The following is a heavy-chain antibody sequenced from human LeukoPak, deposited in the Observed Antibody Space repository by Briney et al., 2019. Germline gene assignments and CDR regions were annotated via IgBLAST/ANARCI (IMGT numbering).Heavy chain of an antibody. D-gene: IGHD5-18*01. CDR2: SNSDGSST. Sequence: GGALRLSCASSGFTFSSYWRHWVRQAPGKGRGGVSRSNSDGSSTSYADSVNGRFNISRDNAKNTLYLQMNSMRAEDTGVYYCARPSRRYTYYYGMYVWGQGTTVTVCS. CDR1: GFTFSSYW. V-gene: IGHV3-74*01. CDR3: ARPSRRYTYYYGMYV. J-gene: IGHJ6*01.